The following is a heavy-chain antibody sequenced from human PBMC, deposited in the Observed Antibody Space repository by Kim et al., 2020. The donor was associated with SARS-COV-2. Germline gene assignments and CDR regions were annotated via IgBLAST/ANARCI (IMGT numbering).Heavy chain of an antibody. J-gene: IGHJ5*02. CDR1: GGDVSDYY. CDR2: MYYSGQYSESS. Sequence: SETLSLSCIVSGGDVSDYYWTWIRQYPGKGLEWIGYMYYSGQYSESSNYNPSLKSRVSISVDTSKKQVSLKMRSVTAADTAVYYCARGTRGSSGYTLDHWGQGTLVTVTS. V-gene: IGHV4-59*02. CDR3: ARGTRGSSGYTLDH. D-gene: IGHD5-12*01.